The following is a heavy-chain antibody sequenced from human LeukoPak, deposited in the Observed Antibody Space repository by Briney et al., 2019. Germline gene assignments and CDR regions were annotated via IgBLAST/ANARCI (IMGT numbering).Heavy chain of an antibody. Sequence: PSETLSLTCAVSGDSISSGYYWGWIRQPPGKGLEWIGSIYHSGSTNYNPSLKSRVTISVDTSKNQFSLKLSSVTAADTAVYYCARGPSGSYYLRSGIYYFDYWGQGTLVTVSS. CDR3: ARGPSGSYYLRSGIYYFDY. J-gene: IGHJ4*02. V-gene: IGHV4-38-2*01. CDR2: IYHSGST. CDR1: GDSISSGYY. D-gene: IGHD1-26*01.